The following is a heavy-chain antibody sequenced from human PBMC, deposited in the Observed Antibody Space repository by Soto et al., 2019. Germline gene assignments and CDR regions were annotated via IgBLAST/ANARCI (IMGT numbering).Heavy chain of an antibody. Sequence: QLQLQESGPGLVKPSETLSLTCTVSGGSISSSSYYWGWIRQPPGKGLEWIGSIYHSGSTYYNPSLTSRVTISVDTSKRQFSLKLSSVTAADTAVYYCANQYSSGWYYFDYWGQGTLVTVSS. CDR1: GGSISSSSYY. V-gene: IGHV4-39*01. J-gene: IGHJ4*02. CDR2: IYHSGST. D-gene: IGHD6-19*01. CDR3: ANQYSSGWYYFDY.